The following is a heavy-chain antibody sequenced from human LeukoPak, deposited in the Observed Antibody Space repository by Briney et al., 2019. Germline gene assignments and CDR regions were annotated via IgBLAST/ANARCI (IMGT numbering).Heavy chain of an antibody. CDR1: GFTFEDFG. D-gene: IGHD6-6*01. V-gene: IGHV3-20*04. CDR2: INWNGVKT. CDR3: ASLASAGSSSLVDY. J-gene: IGHJ4*02. Sequence: GGSLRLSCAASGFTFEDFGMTWVRQVPGKGLEWVSGINWNGVKTHYADSVKGRFTISRDNAKNTLYLEMNSLRVDDTALYYCASLASAGSSSLVDYWGQGTLVTVSS.